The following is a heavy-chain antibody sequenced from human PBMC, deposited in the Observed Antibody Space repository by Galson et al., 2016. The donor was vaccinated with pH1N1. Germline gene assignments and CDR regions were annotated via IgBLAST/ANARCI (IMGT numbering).Heavy chain of an antibody. V-gene: IGHV2-5*01. CDR2: IYWNDDK. J-gene: IGHJ5*02. CDR1: GFSLSTSGVG. CDR3: AHSLYGDYVGWFDP. D-gene: IGHD4-17*01. Sequence: ALVKPTQTLTLTCTFSGFSLSTSGVGVGWIRQPPGKALEWLALIYWNDDKRYSPSLKSRLTITKDPSKNQVVLTMTNMDPVDTATYYCAHSLYGDYVGWFDPWGQGTLVTVSS.